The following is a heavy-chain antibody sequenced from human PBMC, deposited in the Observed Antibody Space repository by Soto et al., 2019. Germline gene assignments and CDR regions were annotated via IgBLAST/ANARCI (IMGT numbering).Heavy chain of an antibody. V-gene: IGHV4-59*01. Sequence: SETLSLTCTVSGGSISSYYWSWIRQPPGKGLEWIGYIYYSGSTNCNPSLKSRVTISVDTSKNQFSLKLSSVTAADTAVYYCARGCSGGSCYPEYFQHWGQGTLVTVSS. CDR2: IYYSGST. CDR3: ARGCSGGSCYPEYFQH. J-gene: IGHJ1*01. CDR1: GGSISSYY. D-gene: IGHD2-15*01.